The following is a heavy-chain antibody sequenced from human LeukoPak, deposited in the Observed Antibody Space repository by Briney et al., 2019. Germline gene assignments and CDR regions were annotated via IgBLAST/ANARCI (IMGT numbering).Heavy chain of an antibody. D-gene: IGHD2-2*01. CDR1: GFTFSSYA. J-gene: IGHJ3*02. CDR2: ISYDGSNK. CDR3: AKGFDSGQLRAFDI. V-gene: IGHV3-30*18. Sequence: GGSLRLSCAASGFTFSSYAMHWVRQAPGKGLEWVAVISYDGSNKYCTDSVRGRFSISRDNSKDMLYLQMNSLRGEDTAMYYCAKGFDSGQLRAFDIWGQGTMVIVSS.